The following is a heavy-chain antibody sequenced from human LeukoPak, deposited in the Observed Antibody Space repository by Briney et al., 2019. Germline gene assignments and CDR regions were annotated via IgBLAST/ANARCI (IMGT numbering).Heavy chain of an antibody. J-gene: IGHJ4*02. V-gene: IGHV4-34*01. CDR2: INHSGST. CDR3: ARDYDTSGYYSDV. D-gene: IGHD3-22*01. Sequence: SETLSLTCAVYGGSFSGYYWSWIRQPPGKGLEWIGEINHSGSTNYNPSLKSRVTISVDTSKNQFSLKLSSLTAADTAVYYCARDYDTSGYYSDVWGQGTLVTVSS. CDR1: GGSFSGYY.